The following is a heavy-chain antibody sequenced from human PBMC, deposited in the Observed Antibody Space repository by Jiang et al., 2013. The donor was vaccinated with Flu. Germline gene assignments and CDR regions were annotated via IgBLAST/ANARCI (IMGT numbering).Heavy chain of an antibody. D-gene: IGHD5/OR15-5a*01. CDR3: AHRTDLSTPYYYYGMDV. V-gene: IGHV2-5*01. CDR1: GFSLSTSGVG. J-gene: IGHJ6*02. CDR2: IYWNDDK. Sequence: PTQTLTLTCTFSGFSLSTSGVGVGWIRQPPGKALEWLALIYWNDDKRYSPSLKSRLTITKDTSKNQVVLTMTNMDPVDTATYYCAHRTDLSTPYYYYGMDVWGQGTTVTVSS.